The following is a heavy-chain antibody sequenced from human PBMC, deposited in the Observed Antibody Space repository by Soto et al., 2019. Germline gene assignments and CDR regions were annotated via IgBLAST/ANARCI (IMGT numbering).Heavy chain of an antibody. Sequence: ASVKVSCKASGYTFTSYGISWVRQAPGQGLEWMGWISAYNGNTNYAQKLQGRVTMTTDTSTSTAYMGLRSLRSDDTAVYYCANADSRIVARETEYGMNGWGQGTTVX. J-gene: IGHJ6*02. V-gene: IGHV1-18*04. CDR2: ISAYNGNT. CDR1: GYTFTSYG. D-gene: IGHD6-6*01. CDR3: ANADSRIVARETEYGMNG.